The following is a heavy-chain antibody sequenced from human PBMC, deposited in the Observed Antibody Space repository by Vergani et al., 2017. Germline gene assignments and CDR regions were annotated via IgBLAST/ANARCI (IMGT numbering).Heavy chain of an antibody. V-gene: IGHV3-21*01. CDR3: ARGDSSSSEVDYFDY. CDR1: GFTFTTYG. CDR2: ISSSGNSI. Sequence: EVQLVESGGGLVKPGGSLRLSCVASGFTFTTYGMGWVRQAPGKGLEWVSSISSSGNSIYYTDSMKGRFTSSRDNAKSSLFLQINSLRAEDTAVYYGARGDSSSSEVDYFDYWGQGSLVTVSS. J-gene: IGHJ4*02. D-gene: IGHD6-6*01.